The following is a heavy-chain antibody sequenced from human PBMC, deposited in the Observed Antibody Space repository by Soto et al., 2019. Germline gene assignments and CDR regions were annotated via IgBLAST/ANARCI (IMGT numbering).Heavy chain of an antibody. CDR1: GFTFRSLG. CDR3: ARGQKETYYDILTGAWDYGMDV. V-gene: IGHV3-21*01. J-gene: IGHJ6*02. Sequence: GGSMRLSCAAFGFTFRSLGVSRVLQAPGKGREWVSSISSSSSYIYYADSVKGRFTISRDNAKNSLYLQMNSLRAEDTAVYYCARGQKETYYDILTGAWDYGMDVWGQGTTVTVSS. CDR2: ISSSSSYI. D-gene: IGHD3-9*01.